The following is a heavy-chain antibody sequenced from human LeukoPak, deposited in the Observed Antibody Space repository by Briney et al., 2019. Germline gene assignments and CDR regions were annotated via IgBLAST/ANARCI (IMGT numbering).Heavy chain of an antibody. CDR2: VSSSSSYI. D-gene: IGHD3-10*01. J-gene: IGHJ4*02. CDR1: GFTFSSYS. CDR3: ASAIGDYSYFDY. Sequence: GGSLRLSCAASGFTFSSYSMNWVRQAPGKGLEWVSSVSSSSSYIYYADSVKGRFTISRDNAKNSLYLQMNSLRAEDTAVYYCASAIGDYSYFDYWGQGTLVTVSS. V-gene: IGHV3-21*01.